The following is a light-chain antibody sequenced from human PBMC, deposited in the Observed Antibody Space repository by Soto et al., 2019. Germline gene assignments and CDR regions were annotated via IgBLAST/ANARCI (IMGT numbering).Light chain of an antibody. CDR2: DAS. Sequence: DIPMTQSPSTLSASVGDRVTITCRASQSISSWLAWYQQKPGKAPKLLIYDASSLESGAPSRFSGSGTGTGFPLTHRCLQPGDFSTCFRQQYNTYSPTFGQGTKLEMK. V-gene: IGKV1-5*01. CDR1: QSISSW. J-gene: IGKJ2*01. CDR3: QQYNTYSPT.